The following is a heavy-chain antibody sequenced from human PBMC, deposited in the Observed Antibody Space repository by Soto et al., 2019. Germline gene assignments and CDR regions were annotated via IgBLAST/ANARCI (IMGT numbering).Heavy chain of an antibody. CDR2: ISGSGGST. J-gene: IGHJ4*02. CDR3: AKKPHYDILTDPAPTDY. D-gene: IGHD3-9*01. Sequence: GGSLRLSCAASGFTFSSYAMSWVRQAPGKGLEWVSAISGSGGSTYYADSVKGRFTISRDNSKNTLYLQMNSLRAEDTAVYYCAKKPHYDILTDPAPTDYWGQGTLVTVSS. CDR1: GFTFSSYA. V-gene: IGHV3-23*01.